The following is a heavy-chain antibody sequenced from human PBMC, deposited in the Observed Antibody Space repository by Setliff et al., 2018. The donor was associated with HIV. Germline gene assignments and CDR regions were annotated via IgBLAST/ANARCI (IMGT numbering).Heavy chain of an antibody. CDR2: INTSGGSA. V-gene: IGHV1-46*01. D-gene: IGHD6-19*01. J-gene: IGHJ4*01. Sequence: GASVKVSCKASGYTFTSYPMHWVRQAPGQGLEWMGVINTSGGSAGYAEKFRGRVTMTRDTSTSTVYMDLRNLRSEDTAVYYCARNQGDSSGWYAGDYWGHGTLVTVPQ. CDR1: GYTFTSYP. CDR3: ARNQGDSSGWYAGDY.